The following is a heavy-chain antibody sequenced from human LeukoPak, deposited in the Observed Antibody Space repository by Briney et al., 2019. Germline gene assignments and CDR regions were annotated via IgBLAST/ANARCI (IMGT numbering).Heavy chain of an antibody. J-gene: IGHJ4*02. D-gene: IGHD6-19*01. Sequence: GGSLRLSCAASGFTFSNYWMHWVRQAPGKGLVWVSRINSDGINTSYADSVKGRFTISRDNAKNTLNLQMNSLRAEDTAVYYCAKDAVAGSGYWGQGTLVTVSS. CDR1: GFTFSNYW. V-gene: IGHV3-74*01. CDR2: INSDGINT. CDR3: AKDAVAGSGY.